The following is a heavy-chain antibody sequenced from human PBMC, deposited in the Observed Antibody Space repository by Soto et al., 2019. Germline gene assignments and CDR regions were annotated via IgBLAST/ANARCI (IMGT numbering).Heavy chain of an antibody. Sequence: SETLSLTCAVSGFFISSGNYWGWIRKPPGNGLEWIGSIFHGGNTYYNPSLKSRVTISVDMSKNQFSLKLNSVTAADTAVYYCARARWYDAFDVWGQGTVVTVSS. CDR3: ARARWYDAFDV. J-gene: IGHJ3*01. D-gene: IGHD2-15*01. CDR2: IFHGGNT. CDR1: GFFISSGNY. V-gene: IGHV4-38-2*01.